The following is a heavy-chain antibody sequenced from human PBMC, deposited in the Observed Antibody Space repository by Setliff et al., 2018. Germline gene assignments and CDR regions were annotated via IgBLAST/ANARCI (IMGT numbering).Heavy chain of an antibody. D-gene: IGHD2-2*01. CDR1: GYTFTSYG. CDR3: ARFGGSCSSSSCYASDL. J-gene: IGHJ3*01. V-gene: IGHV1-18*01. CDR2: ISGYNGDT. Sequence: ASVKVSCKASGYTFTSYGINWVRQAPGQRLEWVGWISGYNGDTNYAQKFQGRVTVTTDTYTGTGYMELRSLRSDDTAMYFCARFGGSCSSSSCYASDLWGQGTMVTVSS.